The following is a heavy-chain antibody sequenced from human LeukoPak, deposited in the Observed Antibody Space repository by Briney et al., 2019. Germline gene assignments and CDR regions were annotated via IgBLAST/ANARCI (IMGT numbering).Heavy chain of an antibody. CDR2: IYYSGST. J-gene: IGHJ6*02. D-gene: IGHD6-13*01. V-gene: IGHV4-39*07. CDR3: ADSSLASYYYGMDV. CDR1: GGSISSSSYY. Sequence: SETLSLTCTVSGGSISSSSYYWGWIRQPPGKGLEWIGSIYYSGSTYYSPSLKSRVTISVDTSKNQFSLKLSSVTAADTAVYYCADSSLASYYYGMDVWGQGTTVTVSS.